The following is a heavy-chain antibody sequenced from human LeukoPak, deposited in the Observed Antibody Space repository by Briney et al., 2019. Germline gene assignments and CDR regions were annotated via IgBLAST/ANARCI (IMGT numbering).Heavy chain of an antibody. V-gene: IGHV4-34*01. CDR3: ARGAYYYDSSGYYYVLGSGWFDP. CDR1: GGAFSGYY. CDR2: INHSGST. Sequence: SETLSLTCAVYGGAFSGYYWSWIRQPPGKGLEWIGEINHSGSTNYNPSLKSRVTISVDTSKNQFSLKLSSVTAADTAVYYCARGAYYYDSSGYYYVLGSGWFDPWGQGTLVTVSS. J-gene: IGHJ5*02. D-gene: IGHD3-22*01.